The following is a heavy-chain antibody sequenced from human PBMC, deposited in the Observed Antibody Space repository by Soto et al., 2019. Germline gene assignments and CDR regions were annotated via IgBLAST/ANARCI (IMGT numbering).Heavy chain of an antibody. CDR2: INPNGPST. CDR3: ARDLTMIAMGVEDYYYYGMDV. V-gene: IGHV1-46*01. Sequence: EASVKVSCKASGYTFTGHYIHWWRQAPGQGPEWMGIINPNGPSTKHAHKFQDRVTMTRDTSTSTVYMELTSLRSEDTAVYYCARDLTMIAMGVEDYYYYGMDVWGQGTTVTVSS. D-gene: IGHD3-22*01. J-gene: IGHJ6*02. CDR1: GYTFTGHY.